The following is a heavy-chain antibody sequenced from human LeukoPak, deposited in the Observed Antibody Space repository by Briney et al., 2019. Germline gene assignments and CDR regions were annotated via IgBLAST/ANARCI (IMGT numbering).Heavy chain of an antibody. CDR2: MNPNSGNT. J-gene: IGHJ5*02. Sequence: ASVKVSCKASGYTFTSYDINWVRQATGQGLEWMGWMNPNSGNTGYAQKFQGRVTMTRITSISTAYMELSSLRSEDTAVYYCARGPMTTVRGVITRYNWFDPWGQGTLVTVSS. V-gene: IGHV1-8*01. D-gene: IGHD3-10*01. CDR1: GYTFTSYD. CDR3: ARGPMTTVRGVITRYNWFDP.